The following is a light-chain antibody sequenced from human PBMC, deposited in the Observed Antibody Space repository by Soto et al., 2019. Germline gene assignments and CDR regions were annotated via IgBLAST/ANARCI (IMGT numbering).Light chain of an antibody. V-gene: IGLV2-14*01. J-gene: IGLJ2*01. CDR2: DVS. CDR3: SSYTSSGTLVV. CDR1: SSDVGGYNY. Sequence: QSVLTQPASVSGSPGQSITISCTGTSSDVGGYNYVSWYQQHPGKAPKLMIYDVSSRPSGVSNRFSGSKSGNTASLTISGLQAEDEADYYCSSYTSSGTLVVFGGGTK.